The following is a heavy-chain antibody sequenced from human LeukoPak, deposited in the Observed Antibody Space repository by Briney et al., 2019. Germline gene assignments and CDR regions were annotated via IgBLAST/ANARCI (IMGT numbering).Heavy chain of an antibody. CDR2: IYPGDSDT. J-gene: IGHJ4*02. Sequence: GESLKISCKASGYSFSNYWIGWVRQVPGKGLEWMGIIYPGDSDTRYSPSFQGQVTISADKSISTAYLQWSSLKASDTAMYYCARREVTAAWYFDYWGQGTLVTVSS. CDR3: ARREVTAAWYFDY. CDR1: GYSFSNYW. D-gene: IGHD2-21*02. V-gene: IGHV5-51*01.